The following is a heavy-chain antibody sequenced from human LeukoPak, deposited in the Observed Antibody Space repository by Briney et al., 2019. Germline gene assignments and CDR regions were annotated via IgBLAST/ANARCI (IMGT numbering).Heavy chain of an antibody. CDR2: ISGDGTAT. CDR1: GFTFVDSA. D-gene: IGHD6-13*01. CDR3: AKDRGN. Sequence: GGSLRLSCEASGFTFVDSAMHWVRQGPEKGLEWVSVISGDGTATYYADSVKGRFTMSRDNSKNSLYLQMNSLRTEDTALYYSAKDRGNWGQGTLVTVSS. J-gene: IGHJ4*02. V-gene: IGHV3-43*02.